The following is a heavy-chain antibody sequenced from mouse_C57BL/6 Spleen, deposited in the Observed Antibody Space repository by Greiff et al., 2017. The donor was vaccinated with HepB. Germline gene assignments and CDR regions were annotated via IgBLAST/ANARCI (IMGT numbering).Heavy chain of an antibody. J-gene: IGHJ3*01. Sequence: QVQLQQSGPELVKPGASVKISCKASGYAFSSSWMNWVKQRPGKGLEWIGRIYPGDGDTNYNGKFKGKATLTADKSSSTAYMKLSSLTSEDSAVYFCARDGDYLFAYWGQGTLVTVSA. V-gene: IGHV1-82*01. CDR1: GYAFSSSW. CDR3: ARDGDYLFAY. CDR2: IYPGDGDT. D-gene: IGHD2-4*01.